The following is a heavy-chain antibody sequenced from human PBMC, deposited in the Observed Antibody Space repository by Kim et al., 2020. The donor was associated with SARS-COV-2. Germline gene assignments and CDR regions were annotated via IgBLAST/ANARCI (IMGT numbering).Heavy chain of an antibody. CDR1: GFSLNSYGVR. D-gene: IGHD3-9*01. Sequence: SGPTLVNPTQTLTLTCTFSGFSLNSYGVRVAWIRQPPGKALEWLAIICWDDDKHYSPSLESRLTIMKDTSKNQVVLIMTDMDPVDTATYFCAHRDVTGYDAFDVWGQGTLVTVSS. V-gene: IGHV2-5*02. J-gene: IGHJ3*01. CDR2: ICWDDDK. CDR3: AHRDVTGYDAFDV.